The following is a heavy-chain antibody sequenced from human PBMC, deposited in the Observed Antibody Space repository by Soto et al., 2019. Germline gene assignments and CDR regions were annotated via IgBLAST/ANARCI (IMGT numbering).Heavy chain of an antibody. D-gene: IGHD6-13*01. J-gene: IGHJ4*02. CDR2: ISYDGSNK. CDR1: GFTFSSYG. CDR3: AKEVAAAGIDDY. V-gene: IGHV3-30*18. Sequence: QAGGSLRLSCAASGFTFSSYGMHWVRQAPGKGLEWVAVISYDGSNKYYADSVKGRFTISRDNSKNTLYLQMNSLRAEDTAVYYCAKEVAAAGIDDYWGQGTLVTVSS.